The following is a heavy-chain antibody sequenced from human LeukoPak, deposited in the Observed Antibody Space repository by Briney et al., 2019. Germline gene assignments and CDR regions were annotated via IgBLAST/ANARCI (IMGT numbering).Heavy chain of an antibody. CDR3: AIRYCSSTSCYLDY. CDR1: GYTFTSYA. V-gene: IGHV7-4-1*02. CDR2: INTNTGNP. Sequence: GASVKVSCKASGYTFTSYAMNWVRQAPGQGLEWMGWINTNTGNPTYAQGFTGRFVFSLDTSVSTAYLQISSLKAEDTAVYYCAIRYCSSTSCYLDYWGQGTLDTVSS. J-gene: IGHJ4*02. D-gene: IGHD2-2*01.